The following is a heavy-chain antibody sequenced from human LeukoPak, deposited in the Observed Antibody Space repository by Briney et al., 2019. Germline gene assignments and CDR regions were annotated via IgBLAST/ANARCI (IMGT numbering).Heavy chain of an antibody. D-gene: IGHD4-23*01. CDR1: GFTFKHYG. CDR2: IWYDGSNT. CDR3: ARDLYGGNSASWVDL. J-gene: IGHJ5*02. Sequence: GRSLRLSCGASGFTFKHYGMHWVRQAPGKGLEWVAVIWYDGSNTFYADSVKGRFTISRDNSNNTLYLQVNGLRAEDTAVYYCARDLYGGNSASWVDLWGQGTLVTVSS. V-gene: IGHV3-33*01.